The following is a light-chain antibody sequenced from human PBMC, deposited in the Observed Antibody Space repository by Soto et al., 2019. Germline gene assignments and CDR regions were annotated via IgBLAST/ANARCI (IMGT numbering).Light chain of an antibody. CDR3: KQYNSILQT. Sequence: DIQMTQSPSTLSASVGDRVTITCRASQSISSWLAWYQQKPGKAPKLLIYDASSLESGVPSRFSGSGSGTEFTLTISSLQPDDFATYYCKQYNSILQTFGQGTKVEIK. CDR1: QSISSW. CDR2: DAS. J-gene: IGKJ1*01. V-gene: IGKV1-5*01.